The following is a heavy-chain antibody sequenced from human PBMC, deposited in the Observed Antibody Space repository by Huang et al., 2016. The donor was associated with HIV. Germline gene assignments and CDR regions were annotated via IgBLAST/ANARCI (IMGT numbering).Heavy chain of an antibody. D-gene: IGHD6-13*01. CDR2: CSYDAKTK. V-gene: IGHV3-30*18. CDR1: GFTFSSYG. J-gene: IGHJ4*02. Sequence: QVQLVESGGGVVQPGRSLRISCAASGFTFSSYGMHWVRRAPGKWLVWVAVCSYDAKTKEYADSVKGRFSISRDNSKTTVYLQLNSLRLEDTAVYYCAKGGSAAAVLDFWGQGTLVTVSS. CDR3: AKGGSAAAVLDF.